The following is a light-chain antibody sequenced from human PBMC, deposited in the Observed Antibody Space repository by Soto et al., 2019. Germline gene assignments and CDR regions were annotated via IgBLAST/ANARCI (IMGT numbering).Light chain of an antibody. CDR2: GAS. V-gene: IGKV3-20*01. CDR1: QSVSSNY. J-gene: IGKJ3*01. Sequence: EIVLTQSPGTLSLSPGERATLSCRASQSVSSNYLTWYQQKPGQAPRLLIYGASSRATGIPDRSRGSGSGTDFALTIRRLEPEECAVYYCQQYGSSPFTFGPGTKVDIK. CDR3: QQYGSSPFT.